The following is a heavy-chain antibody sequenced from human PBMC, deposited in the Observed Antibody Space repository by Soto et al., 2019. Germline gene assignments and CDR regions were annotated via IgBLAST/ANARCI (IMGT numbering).Heavy chain of an antibody. D-gene: IGHD5-12*01. V-gene: IGHV3-20*04. CDR3: VRDADSGYDFNWFDP. J-gene: IGHJ5*02. CDR1: GFTFDDYG. Sequence: GGSLRLSCAASGFTFDDYGMSWVRQAPGKGLEWVSGINWNGGSTGYADSVKGRFTISRDNAKNSLYLQMNSLRAEDTALYYCVRDADSGYDFNWFDPWGQGTLVTVSS. CDR2: INWNGGST.